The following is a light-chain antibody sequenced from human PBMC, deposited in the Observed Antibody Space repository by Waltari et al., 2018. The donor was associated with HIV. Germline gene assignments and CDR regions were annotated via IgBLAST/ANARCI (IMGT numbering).Light chain of an antibody. V-gene: IGLV2-23*02. CDR1: RRDVCGYTF. J-gene: IGLJ2*01. CDR2: EVS. Sequence: QCALTQPASVSVSPGQSITMSCTGPRRDVCGYTFVSWYQQHPAHAPQLMIYEVSKRSSWVSNRFSGSKSGNTASLTISGLQAEDEADYYCCAYAGSTTYVIFGGGTKLTVL. CDR3: CAYAGSTTYVI.